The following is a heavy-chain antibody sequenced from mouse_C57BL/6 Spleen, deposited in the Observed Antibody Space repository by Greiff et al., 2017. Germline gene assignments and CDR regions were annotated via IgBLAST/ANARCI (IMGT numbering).Heavy chain of an antibody. J-gene: IGHJ2*01. CDR3: ARGQYYCGRGC. Sequence: EVQLQQSGAELVRPGASVKLSCTASGFTIKDDYMHWVKQRPEQGLEWIGRIDPENGDTNYASKFQGKATITADKSSNTAYLQLSSLTSEDTAVYYCARGQYYCGRGCWGQGTTLTVSS. V-gene: IGHV14-4*01. CDR2: IDPENGDT. D-gene: IGHD1-1*01. CDR1: GFTIKDDY.